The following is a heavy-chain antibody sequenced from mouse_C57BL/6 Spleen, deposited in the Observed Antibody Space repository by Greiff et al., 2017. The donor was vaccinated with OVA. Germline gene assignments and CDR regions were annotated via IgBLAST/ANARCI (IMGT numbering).Heavy chain of an antibody. D-gene: IGHD1-1*01. CDR1: GYAFSSYW. Sequence: VQLQQSGAELVKPGASVKISCKASGYAFSSYWMNWVKQRPGKGLEWIGQIYPGDGDTNYNGKFKGKATLTADKSSSTAYMQLSSLTSEDSAVYFCARVATVVATRDYWGQGTTLTVSS. CDR2: IYPGDGDT. CDR3: ARVATVVATRDY. J-gene: IGHJ2*01. V-gene: IGHV1-80*01.